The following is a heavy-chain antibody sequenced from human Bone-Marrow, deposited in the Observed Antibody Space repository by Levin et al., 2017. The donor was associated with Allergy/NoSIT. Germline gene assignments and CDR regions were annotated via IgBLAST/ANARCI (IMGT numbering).Heavy chain of an antibody. Sequence: GGSLRLSCAASGFTFSRSGMSWVRQAPGEGLEWVANIKEDGSGENYVGSVKGRFTISRDNTKGSLYLEMNSLRAEDTAVYYCARDLGSSSWWGWFDPWGQGTRVTVSS. D-gene: IGHD6-6*01. CDR1: GFTFSRSG. CDR2: IKEDGSGE. J-gene: IGHJ5*02. CDR3: ARDLGSSSWWGWFDP. V-gene: IGHV3-7*04.